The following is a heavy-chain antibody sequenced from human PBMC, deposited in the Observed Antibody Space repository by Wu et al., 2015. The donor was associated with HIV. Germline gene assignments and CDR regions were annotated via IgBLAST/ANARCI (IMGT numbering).Heavy chain of an antibody. V-gene: IGHV1-46*03. J-gene: IGHJ1*01. CDR1: GYTFTSYY. Sequence: QVQLVQSGAEVKKPGASVKVSCKASGYTFTSYYMHWVRQAPGQGLEWMGIINPSGGSTSYAQKFRGRVTMTRDTSTSTVYMELSSLRSEDTAVYYCARALREYSSSAGYFQHWGQGTLVTVSS. CDR2: INPSGGST. D-gene: IGHD6-6*01. CDR3: ARALREYSSSAGYFQH.